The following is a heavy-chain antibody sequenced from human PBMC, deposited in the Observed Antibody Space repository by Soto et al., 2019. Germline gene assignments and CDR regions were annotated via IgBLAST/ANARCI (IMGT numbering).Heavy chain of an antibody. CDR3: ATAHYYYDSSGAPFDI. J-gene: IGHJ3*02. V-gene: IGHV4-34*08. Sequence: LETMSLTCAVDGGTFGGYYCRWIRQTPGKGLEWIGEINHSGSTNYNPSLKSRVTISVDTSKNQFSLKLSSVTAADTAVYYCATAHYYYDSSGAPFDIWGQGTMVTVSS. D-gene: IGHD3-22*01. CDR2: INHSGST. CDR1: GGTFGGYY.